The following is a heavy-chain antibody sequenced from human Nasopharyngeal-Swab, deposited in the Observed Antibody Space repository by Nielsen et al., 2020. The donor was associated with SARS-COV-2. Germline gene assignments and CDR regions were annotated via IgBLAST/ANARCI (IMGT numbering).Heavy chain of an antibody. CDR2: IYSGGST. Sequence: GESLKISCAASGFTVSSNYMSWVRQAPGKGLEWVSVIYSGGSTYYADSVKGRFTISRDNSKNTLYLQMNSLRAEDTAVYYCARGRAAAGTDPFDYWGQGTLVTVSS. D-gene: IGHD6-13*01. V-gene: IGHV3-53*01. J-gene: IGHJ4*02. CDR3: ARGRAAAGTDPFDY. CDR1: GFTVSSNY.